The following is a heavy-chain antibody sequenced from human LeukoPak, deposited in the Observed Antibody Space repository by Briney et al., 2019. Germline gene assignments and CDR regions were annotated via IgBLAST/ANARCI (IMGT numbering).Heavy chain of an antibody. V-gene: IGHV3-21*01. Sequence: GGSLRLSCAASGFTFSSYSMNWVRQAPGKGLEWVSSISSSSSYIYYADSVKGRFTISRDNAKNSLYLQMNSLRAEDTAVYYCARSWDGRFFHFDYWGQGTLVTVSS. CDR1: GFTFSSYS. J-gene: IGHJ4*02. D-gene: IGHD3-3*01. CDR3: ARSWDGRFFHFDY. CDR2: ISSSSSYI.